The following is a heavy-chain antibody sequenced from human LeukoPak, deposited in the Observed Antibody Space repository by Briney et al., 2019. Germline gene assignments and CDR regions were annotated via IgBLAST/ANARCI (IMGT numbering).Heavy chain of an antibody. CDR2: ITGSSSTI. Sequence: GGSLRLSCAASGFTFSSYNMNWVRQAPGKGLEWVSYITGSSSTIYYADSVKGRFTISRDNAKNSLYLQMNSLRAEDTAVYYCAAYYYYYYMDVWGKGTTVTVSS. V-gene: IGHV3-48*01. J-gene: IGHJ6*03. CDR1: GFTFSSYN. CDR3: AAYYYYYYMDV.